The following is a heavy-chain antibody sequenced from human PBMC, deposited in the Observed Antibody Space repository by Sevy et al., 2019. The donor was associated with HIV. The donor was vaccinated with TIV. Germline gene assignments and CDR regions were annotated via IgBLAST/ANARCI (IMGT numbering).Heavy chain of an antibody. D-gene: IGHD3-3*01. Sequence: SETLSLTCTVSGGSVSSGSYYWSWIRQPPGKGLEWFGYIYYSGSTNYNPSLKSRVTISVDTSKNQFSLKLSSVTAADTAVYYCARESVRYDRTDYWGQGTLVTVSS. CDR1: GGSVSSGSYY. J-gene: IGHJ4*02. V-gene: IGHV4-61*01. CDR2: IYYSGST. CDR3: ARESVRYDRTDY.